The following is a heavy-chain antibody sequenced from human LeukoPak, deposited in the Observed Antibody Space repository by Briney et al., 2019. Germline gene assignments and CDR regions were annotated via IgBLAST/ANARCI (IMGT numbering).Heavy chain of an antibody. D-gene: IGHD3-3*01. J-gene: IGHJ6*03. CDR1: GGSFSGYY. Sequence: SETLSLTCAVYGGSFSGYYWSWIRQPPGKGLEWIGEINHSGSTNYNPSLKSRVTISVDTSKNQFSLKLSSVTAADTAVYYCARGNSKRYYDFWSGYYTENYYYYYYMDVWGKGTRSPSP. CDR3: ARGNSKRYYDFWSGYYTENYYYYYYMDV. V-gene: IGHV4-34*01. CDR2: INHSGST.